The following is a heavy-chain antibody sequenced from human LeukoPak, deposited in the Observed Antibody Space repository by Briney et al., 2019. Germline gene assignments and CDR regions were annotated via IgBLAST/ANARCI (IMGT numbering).Heavy chain of an antibody. CDR3: ARGGRAGEDY. V-gene: IGHV3-23*01. CDR1: GFTFSSYA. J-gene: IGHJ4*02. Sequence: GGSLRLSCAASGFTFSSYAMSWVRQAPGKGLEWVSAISGSGGSTYYADSVKGRFTISRDNAKNSLYLRMNSLRAEDTAVYYCARGGRAGEDYWGQGTLVTVPS. CDR2: ISGSGGST. D-gene: IGHD3-10*01.